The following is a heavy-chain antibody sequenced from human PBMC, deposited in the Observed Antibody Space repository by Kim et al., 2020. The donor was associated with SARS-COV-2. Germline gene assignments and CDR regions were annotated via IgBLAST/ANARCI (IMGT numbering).Heavy chain of an antibody. CDR2: IYYSGST. D-gene: IGHD2-21*01. J-gene: IGHJ5*02. V-gene: IGHV4-59*13. CDR3: AREIPRGLPRFDP. Sequence: SETLSLTCTVSGGSISSYYWSWIRQPPGKGLEWIGYIYYSGSTNYNPSLKSRVTISVDTSKNQFSLKLSSVTAADTAVYYCAREIPRGLPRFDPWGQGTLVTVSS. CDR1: GGSISSYY.